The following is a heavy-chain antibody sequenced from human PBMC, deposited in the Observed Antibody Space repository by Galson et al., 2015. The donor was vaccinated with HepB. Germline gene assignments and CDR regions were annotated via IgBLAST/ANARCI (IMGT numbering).Heavy chain of an antibody. D-gene: IGHD5-12*01. V-gene: IGHV4-59*08. CDR2: IYYNGDT. CDR3: ARHPGRGSVGYAFDL. J-gene: IGHJ4*02. CDR1: HGSINNYY. Sequence: SETLSLTCSVSHGSINNYYWSWIRQSPGNRLEWLGYIYYNGDTTYNPSLGYRVGMSVDTSINQVSLWLTSVTAADTAVYYCARHPGRGSVGYAFDLWGQGTLVTVSA.